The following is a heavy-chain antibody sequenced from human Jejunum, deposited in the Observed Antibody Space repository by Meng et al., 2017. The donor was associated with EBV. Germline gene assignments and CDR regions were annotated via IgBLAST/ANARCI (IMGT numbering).Heavy chain of an antibody. CDR2: INPNSGGA. Sequence: GRLGQSGAEVKKPGASVKVSCKASAYTFAGYYMHWVRQAPGQGLEWMGRINPNSGGANYAQKFQGRVTMTRDTSISTAYMELSRLRSDDTAVYYCAREGLVGDLRYFDLWGRGTLVTVSS. D-gene: IGHD3-16*01. J-gene: IGHJ2*01. CDR1: AYTFAGYY. V-gene: IGHV1-2*06. CDR3: AREGLVGDLRYFDL.